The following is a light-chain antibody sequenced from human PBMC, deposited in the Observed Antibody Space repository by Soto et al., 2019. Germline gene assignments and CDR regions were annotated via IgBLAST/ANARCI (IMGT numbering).Light chain of an antibody. CDR3: ATWDDSLSGPV. V-gene: IGLV2-8*01. Sequence: QSVLTQTPSASGSPGQSVSISCTGTSSDVGRFNYVSWYQQYPGRAPKLIIYEVTKRPSGVPDRFSGSKSGNTASLAISGLQSDDEADYYCATWDDSLSGPVFGGGTKLTVL. CDR1: SSDVGRFNY. CDR2: EVT. J-gene: IGLJ2*01.